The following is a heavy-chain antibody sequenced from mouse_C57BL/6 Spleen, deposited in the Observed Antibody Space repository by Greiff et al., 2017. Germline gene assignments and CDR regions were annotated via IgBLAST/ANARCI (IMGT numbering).Heavy chain of an antibody. J-gene: IGHJ2*01. CDR2: IDPTSGCT. CDR3: AKNYDESYYCD. CDR1: GYTFTSYW. Sequence: QVQLQQPGAELVKPGASVKLSCKASGYTFTSYWMHWVKQRPGQGLEWIGKIDPTSGCTNYNQKFKGKATLTVDKSSSTAYMQLSSLTSEDSAVYYCAKNYDESYYCDWGQVATLTV. D-gene: IGHD2-4*01. V-gene: IGHV1-64*01.